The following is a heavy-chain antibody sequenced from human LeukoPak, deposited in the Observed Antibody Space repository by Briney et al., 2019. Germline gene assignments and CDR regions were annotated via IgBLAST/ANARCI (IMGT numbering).Heavy chain of an antibody. CDR1: GGTFSSYA. CDR3: ARGTYDGKEWNLDYYYYYMDV. Sequence: ASVKVSCKASGGTFSSYAISWVRQAPGQGLEWMGGIIPIFGTANYAQKFQGRVTITTDESTSTAYMGLSSLRSEDTAVYYCARGTYDGKEWNLDYYYYYMDVWGKGTTVTVSS. D-gene: IGHD2-8*01. J-gene: IGHJ6*03. CDR2: IIPIFGTA. V-gene: IGHV1-69*05.